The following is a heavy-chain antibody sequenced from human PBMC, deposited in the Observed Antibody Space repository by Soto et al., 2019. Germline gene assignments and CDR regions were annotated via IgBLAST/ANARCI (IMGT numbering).Heavy chain of an antibody. CDR1: GFTVGTTG. CDR2: ISHSGTSK. CDR3: AKDWGSGGWFNWFHP. D-gene: IGHD6-19*01. Sequence: QVQLVESGGGVVQPGGSLNLACVASGFTVGTTGMHWVRQAPGKGLEWVAMISHSGTSKQYGDSVQGRFTVSRDDAQNSLYLQMSSLRPEDTGRYHCAKDWGSGGWFNWFHPWGQGVQVTVSS. V-gene: IGHV3-30*18. J-gene: IGHJ5*02.